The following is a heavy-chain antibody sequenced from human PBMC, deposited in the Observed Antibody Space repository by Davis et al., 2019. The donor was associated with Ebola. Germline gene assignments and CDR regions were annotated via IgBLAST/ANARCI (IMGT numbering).Heavy chain of an antibody. D-gene: IGHD2-15*01. CDR3: ARALGYCRFDP. Sequence: SETLSLTCAVYGGSFSGYYWSWIRQPPGKGLEWIGYIYYSGSTNYNPSLKSRVTISVDTSKNQFSLKLSSVTAADTAVYYCARALGYCRFDPWGQGTLVTVSS. V-gene: IGHV4-59*12. J-gene: IGHJ5*02. CDR1: GGSFSGYY. CDR2: IYYSGST.